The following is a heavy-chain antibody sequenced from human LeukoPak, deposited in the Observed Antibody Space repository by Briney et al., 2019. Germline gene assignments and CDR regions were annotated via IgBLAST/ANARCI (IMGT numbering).Heavy chain of an antibody. CDR3: ARLWGGNGYSGGSLNL. CDR1: GFTFSSYA. CDR2: ISYDGSNK. Sequence: GGSLRLSCAASGFTFSSYAMHWVRQAPGKGLEWVAVISYDGSNKYYADSVKGRFTISRDNSKNMVFLQMDRLRAEDTAVYYCARLWGGNGYSGGSLNLWGQGTLVTVSS. V-gene: IGHV3-30-3*01. J-gene: IGHJ5*02. D-gene: IGHD3-16*01.